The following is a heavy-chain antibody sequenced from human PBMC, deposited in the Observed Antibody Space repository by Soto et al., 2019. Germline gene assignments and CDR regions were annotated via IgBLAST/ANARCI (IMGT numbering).Heavy chain of an antibody. Sequence: QVQLVQSGAEAKKPGASVKLSCKASGYTLHDYALHWVRPAPGQRLEWMAWINAGTGNTKYSQKLQGRVTITRDPSANTAYMELSSLTFEDTALYYCARTSGGYERVGPFDLWGQGTKVTVSS. D-gene: IGHD5-12*01. V-gene: IGHV1-3*01. CDR1: GYTLHDYA. J-gene: IGHJ3*01. CDR2: INAGTGNT. CDR3: ARTSGGYERVGPFDL.